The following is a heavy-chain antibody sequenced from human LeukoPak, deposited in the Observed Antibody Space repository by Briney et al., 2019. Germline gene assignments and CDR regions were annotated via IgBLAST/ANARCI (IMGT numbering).Heavy chain of an antibody. CDR3: ARLYSSSFRYTDFYYGMDV. J-gene: IGHJ6*02. D-gene: IGHD6-13*01. Sequence: SETLSLTCAVYGGSFSSYYWSWIRQPPGKGLEWIGYIYYSGSTNYNPSLKSRVTISVDTSKNQFSLKLSSVTAADTAVYYCARLYSSSFRYTDFYYGMDVWGQGTTVTVSS. CDR2: IYYSGST. CDR1: GGSFSSYY. V-gene: IGHV4-59*01.